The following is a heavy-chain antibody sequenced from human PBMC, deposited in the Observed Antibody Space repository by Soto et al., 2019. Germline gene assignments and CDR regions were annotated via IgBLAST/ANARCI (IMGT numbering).Heavy chain of an antibody. D-gene: IGHD4-17*01. CDR1: GASVRSGSYY. CDR2: IYDIGTT. V-gene: IGHV4-61*01. Sequence: QVQLQESGPGLVKPSETLALTCTVYGASVRSGSYYWSWVRQPPVRGLEWFGYIYDIGTTNYNPSLRSRVTMFVDTSKNQFSLKLHALAAADTAVYYCARVEDYGDYFDYWGQGTLVTVSS. CDR3: ARVEDYGDYFDY. J-gene: IGHJ4*02.